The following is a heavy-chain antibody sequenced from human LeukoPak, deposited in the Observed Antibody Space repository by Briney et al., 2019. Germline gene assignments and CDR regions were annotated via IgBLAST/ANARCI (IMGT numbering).Heavy chain of an antibody. Sequence: GGSVRLLCGASGFTFCDFYMLWMRQAPGKGVEWGSYISNRGSSIYYADSVKGRFTTSSDNAKGSLYLQMNSLRAEETAVYYCGRGHGGHYYWGQGALVTVSS. V-gene: IGHV3-11*04. J-gene: IGHJ4*02. D-gene: IGHD3-10*01. CDR2: ISNRGSSI. CDR3: GRGHGGHYY. CDR1: GFTFCDFY.